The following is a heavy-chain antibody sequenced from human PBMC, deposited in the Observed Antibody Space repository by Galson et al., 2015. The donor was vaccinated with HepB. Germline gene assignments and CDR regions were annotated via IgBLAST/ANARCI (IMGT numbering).Heavy chain of an antibody. V-gene: IGHV3-23*01. Sequence: SLRLSCAVPGFTFSSYAMSWVRQAPGKGLEWVSGISGSGATTDYANSVKGRFTISRDNSKNTLYLQMNSLRVEDTAIYYCAKDQRGGAADTLFSGVLDHWGQGTLVTVSS. CDR2: ISGSGATT. J-gene: IGHJ4*02. D-gene: IGHD6-13*01. CDR3: AKDQRGGAADTLFSGVLDH. CDR1: GFTFSSYA.